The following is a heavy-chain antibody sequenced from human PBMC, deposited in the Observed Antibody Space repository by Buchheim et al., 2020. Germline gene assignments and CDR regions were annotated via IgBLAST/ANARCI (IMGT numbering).Heavy chain of an antibody. D-gene: IGHD3-22*01. CDR2: IYYSGST. Sequence: QLQLQESGPGLVKPSETLSLTCTVSGGSISSSSYYWGWIRQPPGKGLEWIGSIYYSGSTYYNPSLKSRVTISVDTSKNQFSLKLSSVTAADTAVYYCARQGVDYYDSSGYYRSGADYWGQGTL. CDR3: ARQGVDYYDSSGYYRSGADY. V-gene: IGHV4-39*01. CDR1: GGSISSSSYY. J-gene: IGHJ4*02.